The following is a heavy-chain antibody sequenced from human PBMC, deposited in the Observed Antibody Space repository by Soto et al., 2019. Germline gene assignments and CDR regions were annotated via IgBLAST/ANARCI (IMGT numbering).Heavy chain of an antibody. CDR3: ARDQSYIAGYLFDS. J-gene: IGHJ4*02. CDR2: INSDGSRT. V-gene: IGHV3-74*01. CDR1: GFNFSRFW. Sequence: PGGSLRLSCTASGFNFSRFWTHWVRQVPGRGLVWVSHINSDGSRTSYADSVKGRFTISRDNSKNTLYLQMDSLRADDPAVYYCARDQSYIAGYLFDSWGQGTLVTVSS. D-gene: IGHD6-13*01.